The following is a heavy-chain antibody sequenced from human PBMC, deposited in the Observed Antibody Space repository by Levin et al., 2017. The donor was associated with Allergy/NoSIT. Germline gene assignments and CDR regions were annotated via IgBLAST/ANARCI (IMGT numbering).Heavy chain of an antibody. V-gene: IGHV4-39*01. D-gene: IGHD3-3*01. Sequence: SETLSLTCTVSGGSISSSSYYWGWIRQPPGKGLEWIGSIYYSGSTYYNPSLKSRVTISVDTSKNQFSLKLSSVTAADTAVYYCARRGYDFWSGSNQPFDYWGQGTLVTVSS. CDR2: IYYSGST. CDR1: GGSISSSSYY. CDR3: ARRGYDFWSGSNQPFDY. J-gene: IGHJ4*02.